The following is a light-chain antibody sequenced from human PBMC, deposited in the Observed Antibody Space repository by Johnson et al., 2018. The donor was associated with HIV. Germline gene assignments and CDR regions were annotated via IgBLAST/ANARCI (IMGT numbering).Light chain of an antibody. J-gene: IGLJ1*01. CDR3: GTWDSSLSAGDV. V-gene: IGLV1-51*01. CDR2: DNN. CDR1: SSNIGNNY. Sequence: VLTQSPSVSAAPGQKVTISCSGSSSNIGNNYVSWYQQLPGTAPKLLIYDNNKRPSGSPDRFSGSKSGTSATLDITGLQTGDEADYYCGTWDSSLSAGDVFGTGTKVTVL.